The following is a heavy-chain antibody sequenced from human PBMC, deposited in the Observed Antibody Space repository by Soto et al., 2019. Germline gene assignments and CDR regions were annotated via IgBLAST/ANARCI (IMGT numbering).Heavy chain of an antibody. D-gene: IGHD2-2*01. CDR2: ISAYNGNT. Sequence: QVQLVQSGAEVKKPGASVKVSCKASGYTFTSYGISWVRQAPGQGLEWMGWISAYNGNTNYAQKLQGRVTMTTDTSTSTAYMELRSLRSGDTAVYYCATLMNCSSTSCYDNDAFDIWGQGTMVTVSS. V-gene: IGHV1-18*01. CDR1: GYTFTSYG. CDR3: ATLMNCSSTSCYDNDAFDI. J-gene: IGHJ3*02.